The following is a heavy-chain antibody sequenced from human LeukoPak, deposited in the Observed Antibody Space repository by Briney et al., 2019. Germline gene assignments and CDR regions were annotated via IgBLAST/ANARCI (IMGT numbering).Heavy chain of an antibody. V-gene: IGHV3-21*01. CDR1: GFTFSSYT. CDR3: AREVLIVVEPAANTIDY. CDR2: INKGGSYM. D-gene: IGHD2-2*01. Sequence: PGGSLRLSCAASGFTFSSYTMNWVRQTPGKGLEWVSAINKGGSYMTYADSVKGRFTVSRDNAKNSLFLQMNNLRVEDTAVYFCAREVLIVVEPAANTIDYWGQGTWVTVSS. J-gene: IGHJ4*02.